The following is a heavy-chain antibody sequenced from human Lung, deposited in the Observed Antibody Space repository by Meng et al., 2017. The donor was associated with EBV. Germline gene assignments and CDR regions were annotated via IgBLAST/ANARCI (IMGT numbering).Heavy chain of an antibody. D-gene: IGHD4-11*01. CDR3: AATVNDGYFDY. J-gene: IGHJ4*02. CDR1: GGSISSGGYY. V-gene: IGHV4-31*03. Sequence: QVQLQESGPGPVKPSQTLSLTCTVSGGSISSGGYYWSWIRQHPGKGLEWIGYIYYSGSTYYNPSLKSRATISVDTSKNQFSLKLSSVTAADTAVYYCAATVNDGYFDYWGQGTLVTVSS. CDR2: IYYSGST.